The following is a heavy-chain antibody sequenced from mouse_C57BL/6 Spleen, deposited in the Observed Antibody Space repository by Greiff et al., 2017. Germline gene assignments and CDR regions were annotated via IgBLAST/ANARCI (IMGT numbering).Heavy chain of an antibody. CDR3: ARHGSSYVFAY. Sequence: LVKPGASVKISCKASGYAFSSYWMNWVKQRPGKGLEWIGQIYPGDGDINYNGKFKGKATLTADKSSSTAYMQLSSLTSEDSAVYFCARHGSSYVFAYWGQGTLVTVSA. CDR1: GYAFSSYW. V-gene: IGHV1-80*01. CDR2: IYPGDGDI. J-gene: IGHJ3*01. D-gene: IGHD1-1*01.